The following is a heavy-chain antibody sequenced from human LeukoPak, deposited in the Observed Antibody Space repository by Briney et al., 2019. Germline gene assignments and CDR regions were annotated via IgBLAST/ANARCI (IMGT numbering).Heavy chain of an antibody. CDR1: GYTFTSYD. V-gene: IGHV1-8*01. CDR3: ARGLSVGREGATPFGY. D-gene: IGHD1-26*01. CDR2: MNPNSGNT. Sequence: ASVKVSCKASGYTFTSYDINWVRQATGQGLEWMGWMNPNSGNTGYAQKFQGRVTMTRNTSISTAYMELSSLRSEDTAVYYCARGLSVGREGATPFGYWGQETLVTVSS. J-gene: IGHJ4*02.